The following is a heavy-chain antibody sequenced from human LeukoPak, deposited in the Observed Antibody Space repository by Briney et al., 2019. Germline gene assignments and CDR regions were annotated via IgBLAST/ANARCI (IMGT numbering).Heavy chain of an antibody. CDR1: GFTFSGSW. CDR2: IKTDGSTT. Sequence: GGSLRLSCAVSGFTFSGSWMHWVLQAPGNGLVWVSHIKTDGSTTAYADSVKGRFTISRDNAKNTLYLQMNSLRAEDTGVYYCARGNQQLPRSTPDYWGQGTLVTVSS. CDR3: ARGNQQLPRSTPDY. J-gene: IGHJ4*02. D-gene: IGHD2-2*01. V-gene: IGHV3-74*01.